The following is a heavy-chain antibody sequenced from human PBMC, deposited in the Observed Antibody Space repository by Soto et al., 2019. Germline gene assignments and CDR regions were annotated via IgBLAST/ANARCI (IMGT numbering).Heavy chain of an antibody. J-gene: IGHJ4*02. CDR3: ARTHSRGWNTFDH. CDR1: GFTFSTYS. V-gene: IGHV3-30*14. CDR2: ISFDGGSR. Sequence: QVQLLESGGGVVQPGRSLRLSCAASGFTFSTYSMHWVRQAPGKALEWVALISFDGGSRYYPDSVEGRFTISRDNSQNTLYLEMNSLRVEDTAVYYCARTHSRGWNTFDHWGPGTLVTVSS. D-gene: IGHD6-19*01.